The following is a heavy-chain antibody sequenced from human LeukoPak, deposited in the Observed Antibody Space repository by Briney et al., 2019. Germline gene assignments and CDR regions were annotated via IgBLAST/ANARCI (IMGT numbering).Heavy chain of an antibody. J-gene: IGHJ4*02. V-gene: IGHV3-7*01. CDR3: ARDGGLHTNFDY. Sequence: GGSLRLSCAASGFIFRNYWMGWVRQAPGKGLEWVANTKPDGSADYYADSVRGRFTASREKAKNLLYLQMNRLRAEDTAVYYCARDGGLHTNFDYWGQGTLLTVSS. CDR1: GFIFRNYW. CDR2: TKPDGSAD. D-gene: IGHD2-15*01.